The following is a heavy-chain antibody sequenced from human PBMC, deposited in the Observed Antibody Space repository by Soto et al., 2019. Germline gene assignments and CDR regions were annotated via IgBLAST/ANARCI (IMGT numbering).Heavy chain of an antibody. Sequence: GGSLRLSCAASGFTFSRYVMTWVRQAPGKGLESVSGIRGSGGSTYYADSVKGRFTISRDNSKNTLYLQMNSLRAEDTAIYYCAKDGDVWGQGTTVTVSS. CDR2: IRGSGGST. CDR3: AKDGDV. V-gene: IGHV3-23*01. CDR1: GFTFSRYV. J-gene: IGHJ6*02.